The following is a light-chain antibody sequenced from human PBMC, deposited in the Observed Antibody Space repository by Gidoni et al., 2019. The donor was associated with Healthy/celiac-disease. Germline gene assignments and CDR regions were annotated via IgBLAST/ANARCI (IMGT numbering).Light chain of an antibody. Sequence: RVVTQSPATLSVFPGERATLSCRASQSVSRNFAWYQQKPGQAPRLLIYGAATRATGIPATVSGSGSGTEFTITISSMQSEDFAVYYCQQYNNCPPITFGQGTRLEIK. CDR3: QQYNNCPPIT. J-gene: IGKJ5*01. CDR1: QSVSRN. V-gene: IGKV3-15*01. CDR2: GAA.